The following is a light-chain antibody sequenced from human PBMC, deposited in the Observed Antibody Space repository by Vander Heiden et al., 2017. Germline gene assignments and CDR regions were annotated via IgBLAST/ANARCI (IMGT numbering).Light chain of an antibody. CDR1: QGISSY. CDR3: QQLNSYPHT. J-gene: IGKJ4*01. V-gene: IGKV1-9*01. Sequence: DSQLTQSPSFLSASVGDRVTITCRASQGISSYLAWYQQKPGKAPKLLIYAASTLQSGVPSRFSGSGSGTEFTLTISSLQPEDFATYYCQQLNSYPHTFGGGTKVEIK. CDR2: AAS.